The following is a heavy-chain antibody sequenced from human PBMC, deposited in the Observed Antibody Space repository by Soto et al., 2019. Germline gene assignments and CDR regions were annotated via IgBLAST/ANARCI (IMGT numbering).Heavy chain of an antibody. V-gene: IGHV4-34*01. CDR3: ARVRYILTGYSLGWFDP. J-gene: IGHJ5*02. Sequence: SETLSLTCAVYGGSFSGYYWSWIRQPPGKGLEWIGEINHSGSTNYNPSLKSRVTISVDTSKNQFSLKLSSVTAADTAVYYCARVRYILTGYSLGWFDPWGQGTLGTVSA. D-gene: IGHD3-9*01. CDR1: GGSFSGYY. CDR2: INHSGST.